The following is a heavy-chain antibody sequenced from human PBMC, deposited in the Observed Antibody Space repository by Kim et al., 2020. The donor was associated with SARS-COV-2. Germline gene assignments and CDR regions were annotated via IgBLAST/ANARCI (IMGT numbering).Heavy chain of an antibody. CDR3: ATARTNVISMDV. CDR2: ISSDTGD. J-gene: IGHJ6*02. V-gene: IGHV3-30*03. Sequence: GGSLRLSCVASRFSVGKYDMHWVRQAPGKGLEWVARISSDTGDYYLDSVRGRFSISRDNSKNTVHLQMSSLTAEDTAVYYCATARTNVISMDVWGQGTTVTVSS. CDR1: RFSVGKYD. D-gene: IGHD2-8*01.